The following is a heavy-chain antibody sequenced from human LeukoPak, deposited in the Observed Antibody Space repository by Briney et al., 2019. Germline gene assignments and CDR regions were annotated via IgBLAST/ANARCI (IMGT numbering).Heavy chain of an antibody. CDR2: INPSGDPT. CDR3: ARSSGYYSSLFYMHV. CDR1: GYTFTSYY. V-gene: IGHV1-46*01. J-gene: IGHJ6*03. Sequence: ASVKVSCKACGYTFTSYYMHCVRQDPGQGLEWVGLINPSGDPTTYAQKFQGRVTMTSDMSTSTVYMELSSLRSEDTAVYYCARSSGYYSSLFYMHVWGKGTTVTVSS. D-gene: IGHD3-22*01.